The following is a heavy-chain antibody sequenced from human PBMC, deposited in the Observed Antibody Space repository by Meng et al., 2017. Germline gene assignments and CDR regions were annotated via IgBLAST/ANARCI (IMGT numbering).Heavy chain of an antibody. J-gene: IGHJ4*02. CDR1: GFIFSNYE. CDR2: ITKDGSRK. Sequence: QGQGVEAGGDVVPPGRPLTLSCAASGFIFSNYEMHWVRQAPGKGLEWVACITKDGSRKYYLGSVRGRFTISRDNSKITLYLEMNSLRSEDTALYYCARDFDYWGQGTLVTVSS. CDR3: ARDFDY. V-gene: IGHV3-30*16.